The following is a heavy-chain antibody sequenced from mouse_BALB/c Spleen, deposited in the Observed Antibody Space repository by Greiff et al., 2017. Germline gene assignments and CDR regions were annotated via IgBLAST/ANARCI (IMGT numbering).Heavy chain of an antibody. CDR3: AREGKIAMDD. CDR2: ISSGSSTI. J-gene: IGHJ4*01. CDR1: GFTFSSFG. D-gene: IGHD2-1*01. Sequence: EVKLEESGGGLVQPGGSRKLSCAASGFTFSSFGMHWVRQAPEKGLEWVAYISSGSSTIYYADTVKGRFTISRDNPKNTLFLQMTSLRSEDTAMYYCAREGKIAMDDWGQGTSVTVSS. V-gene: IGHV5-17*02.